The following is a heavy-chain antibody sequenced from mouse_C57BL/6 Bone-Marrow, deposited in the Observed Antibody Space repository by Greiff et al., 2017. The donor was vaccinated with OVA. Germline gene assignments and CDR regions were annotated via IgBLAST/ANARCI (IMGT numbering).Heavy chain of an antibody. D-gene: IGHD2-2*01. Sequence: EVQLVESGAELVRPGASVKLSCTASGFNIKDDYMHWVKQRPEQGLEWIGWIDPENGDTEYASKFQGKATITADTSSNTAYLQLSSLTSEDTAVYYCTTYGYDGDWYFDVWGTGTTVTVSS. CDR1: GFNIKDDY. CDR3: TTYGYDGDWYFDV. J-gene: IGHJ1*03. V-gene: IGHV14-4*01. CDR2: IDPENGDT.